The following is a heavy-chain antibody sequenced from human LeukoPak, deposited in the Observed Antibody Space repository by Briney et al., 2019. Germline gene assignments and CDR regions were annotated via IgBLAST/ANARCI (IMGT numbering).Heavy chain of an antibody. Sequence: LGGSLRLSCAASGFTFSSYSMNWVRQAPGKGLEWVSSISSSSSYIYYADSVKGRFIISRDNAKNSLYLQMNSLRAEDTAVYYCARDPTTYYDILTGSLADFDYWGQGTLVTVSS. V-gene: IGHV3-21*01. J-gene: IGHJ4*02. CDR3: ARDPTTYYDILTGSLADFDY. CDR1: GFTFSSYS. D-gene: IGHD3-9*01. CDR2: ISSSSSYI.